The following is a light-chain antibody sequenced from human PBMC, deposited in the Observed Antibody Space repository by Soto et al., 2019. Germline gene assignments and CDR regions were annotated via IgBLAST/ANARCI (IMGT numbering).Light chain of an antibody. Sequence: EIQLTQSPSFLSASVGDRVTITCRASQGISNSLGWYQQKPGRAPKLLMYAVSTSQSGVPSRISGSGSGTEFTLTISSLQPEDFAIDDCQHLYSYPTFGQGTRLEIK. J-gene: IGKJ5*01. CDR2: AVS. CDR3: QHLYSYPT. CDR1: QGISNS. V-gene: IGKV1-9*01.